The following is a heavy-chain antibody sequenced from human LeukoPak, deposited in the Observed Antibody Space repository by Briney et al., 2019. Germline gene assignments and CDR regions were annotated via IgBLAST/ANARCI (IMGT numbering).Heavy chain of an antibody. V-gene: IGHV1-69*05. J-gene: IGHJ4*02. CDR2: GIPLLAPP. Sequence: ASVNVSCKASGGTFDTYTFTWVRQAPGQGLEWLGKGIPLLAPPDYAPKFQGRVTITSDESSSTVYMELRSLTFDDTAAYYCTREVGSGSLDDWGRGTLVIVSA. D-gene: IGHD1-26*01. CDR3: TREVGSGSLDD. CDR1: GGTFDTYT.